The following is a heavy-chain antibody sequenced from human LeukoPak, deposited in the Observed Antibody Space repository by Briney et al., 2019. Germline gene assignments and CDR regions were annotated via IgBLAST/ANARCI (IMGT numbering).Heavy chain of an antibody. CDR1: GGSISSYY. D-gene: IGHD1-26*01. Sequence: SETLSLTCTVSGGSISSYYWSWIRQPAGKGLEWIGRIYTSGSTNYNPSLKSRVTMSVDTSKNQFSLKLSSVTAADTAVYYCARCAVVGTDYYFDYWGQGALVTVSS. CDR2: IYTSGST. J-gene: IGHJ4*02. V-gene: IGHV4-4*07. CDR3: ARCAVVGTDYYFDY.